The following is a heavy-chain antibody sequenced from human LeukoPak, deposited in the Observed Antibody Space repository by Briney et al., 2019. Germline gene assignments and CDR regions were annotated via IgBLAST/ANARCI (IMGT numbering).Heavy chain of an antibody. D-gene: IGHD2-15*01. J-gene: IGHJ4*02. CDR1: RFTFSSYA. CDR2: ISSNGGST. Sequence: GGSLRLSCSASRFTFSSYAMHWVRQAPGQGLKYVSAISSNGGSTYYADSVKGGFTISRDNSKNTLYLQMSSLRAEDPAVYYCVKSTSGGLTYCFDYWGQGTLVTVS. V-gene: IGHV3-64D*09. CDR3: VKSTSGGLTYCFDY.